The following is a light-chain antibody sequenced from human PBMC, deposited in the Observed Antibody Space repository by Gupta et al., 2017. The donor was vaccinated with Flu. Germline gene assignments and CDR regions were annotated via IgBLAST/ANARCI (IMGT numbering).Light chain of an antibody. Sequence: QSVTISCAGSSSDIGGWNYVSWFQQHPGKAPKLRIYEVRNRPSGVPDRFFGSKSGNTASLTVSGLQAEDEADYYCGSFADGRYVFGTGTKVTVL. CDR3: GSFADGRYV. V-gene: IGLV2-8*03. CDR2: EVR. CDR1: SSDIGGWNY. J-gene: IGLJ1*01.